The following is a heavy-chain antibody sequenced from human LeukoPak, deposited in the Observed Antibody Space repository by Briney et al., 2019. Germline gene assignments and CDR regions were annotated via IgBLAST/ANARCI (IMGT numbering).Heavy chain of an antibody. J-gene: IGHJ6*03. CDR1: GGTFSSYA. CDR3: ARGPTGDYYYYYMDV. Sequence: ASVKVSCKASGGTFSSYAISWVRQAPGQGLEWMGGIIPIFGTANYAQKFQGRVTITADKSTSTAYMELSSLRSEDTAVYYCARGPTGDYYYYYMDVWGKGTTVTVSS. V-gene: IGHV1-69*06. CDR2: IIPIFGTA.